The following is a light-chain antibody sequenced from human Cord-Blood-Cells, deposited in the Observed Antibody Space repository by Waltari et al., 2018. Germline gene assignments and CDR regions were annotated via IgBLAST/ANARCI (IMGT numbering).Light chain of an antibody. CDR3: CSYAGSSTWV. Sequence: QSALTQPASVSGSPGQSITISCTGTSSDVGRYNLVSRYQQHPGKAPKLMIYEGSKRPSGVSNRFSGSKSGNTASLTISGLQAEDDADYYCCSYAGSSTWVFGGGTKLTVL. CDR1: SSDVGRYNL. J-gene: IGLJ3*02. V-gene: IGLV2-23*01. CDR2: EGS.